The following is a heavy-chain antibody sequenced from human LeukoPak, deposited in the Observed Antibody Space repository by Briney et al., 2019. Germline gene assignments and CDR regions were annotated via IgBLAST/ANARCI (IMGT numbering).Heavy chain of an antibody. J-gene: IGHJ5*02. CDR1: GGSISSYY. D-gene: IGHD3-10*01. CDR3: ARAGAWQIDP. V-gene: IGHV4-59*01. Sequence: SETLSLTCTVSGGSISSYYWSWIRQPPGKGLEWIGHVFYTGSSNYNPSLKTRVTISLDRSNNHFSLRLTSVTAADTAVYYCARAGAWQIDPWGQGTLVTVSS. CDR2: VFYTGSS.